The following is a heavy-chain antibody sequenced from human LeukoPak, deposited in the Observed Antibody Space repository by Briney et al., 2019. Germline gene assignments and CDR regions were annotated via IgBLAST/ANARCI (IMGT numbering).Heavy chain of an antibody. CDR3: ARDREFGY. J-gene: IGHJ4*02. D-gene: IGHD3-10*01. CDR2: IYNGGNT. CDR1: GGSISNYY. V-gene: IGHV4-59*01. Sequence: PSETLSLTCTVSGGSISNYYWSWIRQPPGKGLEWIGYIYNGGNTDYNPFLESRVTISVDTSKNQFSLKLNSVTAADTAVYYCARDREFGYWGQGTLVTVSS.